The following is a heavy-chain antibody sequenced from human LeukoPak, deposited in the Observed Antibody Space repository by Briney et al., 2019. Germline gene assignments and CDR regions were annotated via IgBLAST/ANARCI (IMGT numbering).Heavy chain of an antibody. V-gene: IGHV1-18*01. CDR1: GGTFSSYA. CDR3: ARVLEQQLVNDY. D-gene: IGHD6-13*01. CDR2: ISAYNGNT. J-gene: IGHJ4*02. Sequence: ASVKVSCKASGGTFSSYAISWVRQAPGQGLEWMGWISAYNGNTNYAQKLQGRVTMTTDTSTSTAYMELRSLRSDDTAVYYCARVLEQQLVNDYWGQGTLVTVSS.